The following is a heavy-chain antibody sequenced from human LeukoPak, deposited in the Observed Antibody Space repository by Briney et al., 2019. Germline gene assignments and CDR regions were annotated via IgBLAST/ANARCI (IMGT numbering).Heavy chain of an antibody. D-gene: IGHD2-2*01. V-gene: IGHV1-18*01. CDR2: ISTYNGDT. J-gene: IGHJ4*02. Sequence: ASVKVSCKASGYPFTTYGISWVRQAPGQGLEWMGWISTYNGDTNYAQKFQGRVTMTTDTSTSTAYIELGRLRSDDTAVYYCARDPDIVVVPAAFDYWGQGTLVTVSS. CDR1: GYPFTTYG. CDR3: ARDPDIVVVPAAFDY.